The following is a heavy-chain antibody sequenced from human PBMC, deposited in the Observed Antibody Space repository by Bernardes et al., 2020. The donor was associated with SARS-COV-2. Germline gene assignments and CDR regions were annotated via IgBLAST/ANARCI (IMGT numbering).Heavy chain of an antibody. D-gene: IGHD2-2*01. J-gene: IGHJ4*02. CDR1: GGSISSGSYY. V-gene: IGHV4-61*02. Sequence: SETLSLTCTVSGGSISSGSYYWSWIRQPAGKGLEWIGRIYTSGSTNYNPSLKSRVTISVDTSKNQFSLKLSSVTAADTAVYYCASEGRYCSSTSCYGFDYWGQGTLVTVSS. CDR3: ASEGRYCSSTSCYGFDY. CDR2: IYTSGST.